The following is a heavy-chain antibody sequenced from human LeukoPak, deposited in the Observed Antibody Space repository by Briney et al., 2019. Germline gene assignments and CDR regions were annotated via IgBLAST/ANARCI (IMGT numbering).Heavy chain of an antibody. J-gene: IGHJ5*02. V-gene: IGHV4-39*07. CDR2: IYYSGST. D-gene: IGHD2-8*01. CDR1: GDSISSSSYY. Sequence: SETLSLTCTVSGDSISSSSYYWGWIRQPPGKGLEWIGSIYYSGSTYYNPSLKSRVTISVDTSKNQFSLKLSSVTAADTAVYYCARDRYCTNGVCYYRYSGWFDPWGQGTLVTVSS. CDR3: ARDRYCTNGVCYYRYSGWFDP.